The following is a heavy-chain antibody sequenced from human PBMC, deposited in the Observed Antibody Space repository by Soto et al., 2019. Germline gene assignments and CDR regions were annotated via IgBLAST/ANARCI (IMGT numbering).Heavy chain of an antibody. J-gene: IGHJ5*02. Sequence: PSETLSLTCTVSGASISGFYWSRIRKSAGKGLEWIGRIYATGTTDYNPSLKSRVMMSVDTSKKQFSLKLRSVTAADTAVYYCVRGGTKTLRDWFDPWGQGISVTVSS. V-gene: IGHV4-4*07. CDR2: IYATGTT. CDR3: VRGGTKTLRDWFDP. D-gene: IGHD1-1*01. CDR1: GASISGFY.